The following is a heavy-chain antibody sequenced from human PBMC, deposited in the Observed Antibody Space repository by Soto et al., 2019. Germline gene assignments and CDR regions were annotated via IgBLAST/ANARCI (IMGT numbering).Heavy chain of an antibody. V-gene: IGHV3-9*01. CDR3: AKSRNRYCSSTSCYPFDY. CDR1: GFTFDDYA. J-gene: IGHJ4*02. D-gene: IGHD2-2*01. CDR2: ISWNSGSI. Sequence: GGSLRLSCAASGFTFDDYAMHWVRQAPGKGLEWVSGISWNSGSIGYADSVKGRFTISRDNAKNSLYLQMNSLRAEDTALYYCAKSRNRYCSSTSCYPFDYWGQGTLVTVSS.